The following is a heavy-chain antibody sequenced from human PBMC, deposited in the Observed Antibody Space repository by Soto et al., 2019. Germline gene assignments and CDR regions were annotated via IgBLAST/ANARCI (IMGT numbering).Heavy chain of an antibody. CDR1: GYTFTSYC. J-gene: IGHJ6*02. V-gene: IGHV1-3*01. CDR2: INAGNGNT. CDR3: ARDPNDSSAYYHHYYYGMDV. Sequence: RDSVKVSCKASGYTFTSYCIHWVRQAPGQRLEWTGWINAGNGNTKYSEKSQGRVTITRDTSASTAYLELSSLRSEDTAVYYCARDPNDSSAYYHHYYYGMDVWGQGTTVTVSS. D-gene: IGHD3-22*01.